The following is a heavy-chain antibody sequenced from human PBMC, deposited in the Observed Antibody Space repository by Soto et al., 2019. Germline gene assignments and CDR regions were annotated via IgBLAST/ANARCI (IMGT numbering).Heavy chain of an antibody. Sequence: QVQLVQSGAEVKKPGASVKVSCKASGYTFTSYDINWVRQATGQGLEWMGWMNPNSGNTGYAQKFQGRVTMTRNTSISTAYMELSSLRSEDTAVYYCAREYYDSSAQGTYYYGMDVWCQGTTVTVSS. D-gene: IGHD3-22*01. CDR1: GYTFTSYD. J-gene: IGHJ6*02. V-gene: IGHV1-8*01. CDR2: MNPNSGNT. CDR3: AREYYDSSAQGTYYYGMDV.